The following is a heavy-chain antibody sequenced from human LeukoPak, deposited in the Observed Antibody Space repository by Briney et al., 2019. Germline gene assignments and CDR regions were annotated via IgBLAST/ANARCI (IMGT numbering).Heavy chain of an antibody. D-gene: IGHD3-16*01. Sequence: PGGSLRLSCVASGFTFSRSAMSWVRQAPGKGLEFGSSIIYSGTATYYADSVKGRFTISRDNSKNTLYLQMNSLRAEDTAHYYCAKDGLYYDGSEHVYYFDSWGQGTLVTVSS. CDR2: IIYSGTAT. J-gene: IGHJ4*02. V-gene: IGHV3-23*01. CDR1: GFTFSRSA. CDR3: AKDGLYYDGSEHVYYFDS.